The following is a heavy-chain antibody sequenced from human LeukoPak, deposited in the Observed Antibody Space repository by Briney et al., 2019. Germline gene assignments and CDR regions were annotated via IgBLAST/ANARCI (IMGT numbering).Heavy chain of an antibody. Sequence: GGSLRLSCAASGFTVSGNYMYWVRQAPGKGLEWVSSISSDSGYIPYADSVKGRFTISRDNAKNSLYLQMNSLRAEDTAIYYCARSQVAAPFDFWGQGTLVTVSS. V-gene: IGHV3-21*01. CDR2: ISSDSGYI. CDR1: GFTVSGNY. CDR3: ARSQVAAPFDF. D-gene: IGHD6-19*01. J-gene: IGHJ4*02.